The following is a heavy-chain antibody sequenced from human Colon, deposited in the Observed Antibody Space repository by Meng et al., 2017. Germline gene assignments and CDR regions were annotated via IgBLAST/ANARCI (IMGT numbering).Heavy chain of an antibody. Sequence: QVQLVQSGAEVKKPGASVRISCKASGYTFTTYKIHWVRQAPGQSLEWMAWINTGNGDTQYLQKFQGRVTLTGDMSTFTAYMDLYRLTSDDTAVYYCARDEIDWGQGTLVTVYS. CDR2: INTGNGDT. V-gene: IGHV1-3*04. CDR3: ARDEID. J-gene: IGHJ4*02. CDR1: GYTFTTYK.